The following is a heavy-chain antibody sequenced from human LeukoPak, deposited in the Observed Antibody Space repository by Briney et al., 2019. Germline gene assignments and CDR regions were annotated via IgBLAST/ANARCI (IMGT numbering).Heavy chain of an antibody. CDR1: GGSISSGSYY. D-gene: IGHD6-13*01. V-gene: IGHV4-61*02. CDR3: ARIDSSSLDY. Sequence: SETLSLTCTVSGGSISSGSYYWSWIRQPAGKGLEWIGRIYTSGSTNYNPSLKSRVTISVDTSKNQFSLKLSSVTAADTAVYYCARIDSSSLDYWGQGTLVTVSS. J-gene: IGHJ4*02. CDR2: IYTSGST.